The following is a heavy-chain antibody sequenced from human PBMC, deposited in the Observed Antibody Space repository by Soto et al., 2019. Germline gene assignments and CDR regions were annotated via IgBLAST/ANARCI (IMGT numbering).Heavy chain of an antibody. D-gene: IGHD2-8*01. V-gene: IGHV4-59*08. CDR2: IDYTGAT. Sequence: SETLSLTCTVSGGSINNHYWSWIRQPPGKGLEWIGYIDYTGATNYSPSLASRVTISEGTSKNQFSLKLSSVTAADTAVYYCARLGTGYCTNGVCYPPNWFDPWGQGTLVTVSS. J-gene: IGHJ5*02. CDR3: ARLGTGYCTNGVCYPPNWFDP. CDR1: GGSINNHY.